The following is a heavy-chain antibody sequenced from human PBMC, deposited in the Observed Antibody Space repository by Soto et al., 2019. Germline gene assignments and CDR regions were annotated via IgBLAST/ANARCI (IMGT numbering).Heavy chain of an antibody. CDR3: VCGGNFFIY. D-gene: IGHD3-16*01. J-gene: IGHJ4*02. CDR2: MDQDGSET. V-gene: IGHV3-7*01. CDR1: GFTFSTYW. Sequence: EVQLVESGGGLVQPGGSLRLSCAASGFTFSTYWMTWVRQPPGKGLEWVANMDQDGSETYYVDSVRGRFTVSRDNAKNSLYLKMNSLRVEDKAVYYCVCGGNFFIYWGQGTLVTVSP.